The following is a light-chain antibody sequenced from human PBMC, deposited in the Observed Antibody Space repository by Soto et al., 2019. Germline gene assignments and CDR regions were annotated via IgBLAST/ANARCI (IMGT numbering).Light chain of an antibody. CDR3: FSHRGGDSHV. V-gene: IGLV2-11*01. CDR1: SSDIGNYDY. J-gene: IGLJ1*01. Sequence: QSVLTQPRSVSGSPGQSVTLSCTGTSSDIGNYDYVSWYQQHPGMAPKLIIYDVSKRPSGVPDRFSGSKSGNTASLTISGLQAEDEADYYCFSHRGGDSHVFGTGTKVTVL. CDR2: DVS.